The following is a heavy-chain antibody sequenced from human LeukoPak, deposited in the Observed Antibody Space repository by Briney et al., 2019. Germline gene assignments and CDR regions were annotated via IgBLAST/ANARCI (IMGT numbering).Heavy chain of an antibody. CDR2: ISSSSSYI. Sequence: PGRSLRLSCAASGFTFSSYAMHWVRQAPGKGLEWVSSISSSSSYIYYADSVKGRFTISRDNAKNSLYLQMNSLRAEDTAVYYCARGISEYSSSEGDDYWGQGTLVTVSS. CDR3: ARGISEYSSSEGDDY. D-gene: IGHD6-6*01. J-gene: IGHJ4*02. V-gene: IGHV3-21*01. CDR1: GFTFSSYA.